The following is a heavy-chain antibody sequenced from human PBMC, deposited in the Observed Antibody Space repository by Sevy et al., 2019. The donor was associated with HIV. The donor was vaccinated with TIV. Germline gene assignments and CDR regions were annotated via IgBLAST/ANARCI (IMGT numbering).Heavy chain of an antibody. J-gene: IGHJ4*02. V-gene: IGHV3-43*01. D-gene: IGHD6-19*01. CDR2: ISWDGGST. Sequence: GSLKLSCAASGFTFDDYTMHWVRQAPGKGLEWVSLISWDGGSTYYADSVKGRFTIPREHSKNSLYLQMNSLRTEDTALYYCAKMARGWYYFDYWGQGTLVTVSS. CDR3: AKMARGWYYFDY. CDR1: GFTFDDYT.